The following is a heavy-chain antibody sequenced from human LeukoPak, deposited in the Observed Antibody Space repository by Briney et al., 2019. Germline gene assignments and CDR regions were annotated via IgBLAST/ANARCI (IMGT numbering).Heavy chain of an antibody. V-gene: IGHV4-4*09. CDR2: IYHSGSA. CDR3: ARSGCCSGGSCYSCTYDI. CDR1: GGSISSYY. J-gene: IGHJ3*02. D-gene: IGHD2-15*01. Sequence: PSETLSLTCTVSGGSISSYYWSWIRQPPGKGLEWIGSIYHSGSAYYNPSLKSRVTISVDTSKNQFSLKLSSVTAADTAVYYCARSGCCSGGSCYSCTYDIWGQGTMVTVSS.